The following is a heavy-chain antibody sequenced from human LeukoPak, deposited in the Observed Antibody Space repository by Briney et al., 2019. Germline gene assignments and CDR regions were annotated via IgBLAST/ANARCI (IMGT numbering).Heavy chain of an antibody. CDR1: GGSISSSSYY. CDR3: ARQFERAAAAGLPGY. V-gene: IGHV4-39*01. CDR2: IYYSGST. Sequence: PSETLSLTCTVSGGSISSSSYYWSWIRQPPGKGLEWIGSIYYSGSTYYNPSLKSRVTISVDTSKNQFSLKLSSVTAADTAVYYCARQFERAAAAGLPGYWGQGTLVTVSS. D-gene: IGHD6-13*01. J-gene: IGHJ4*02.